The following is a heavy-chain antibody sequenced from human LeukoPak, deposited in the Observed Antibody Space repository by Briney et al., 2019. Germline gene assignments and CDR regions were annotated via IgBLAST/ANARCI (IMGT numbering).Heavy chain of an antibody. CDR2: ISSSSSYI. Sequence: SGGSLRLSCGASGFTFSSYSMNWVRQAPGKGLEWVSSISSSSSYIYYADSVKGRFTISRDNAKNSLYLQMNSLRAEDTAVYYCARDNRAVAGVFDYWGQGTLVTVSS. J-gene: IGHJ4*02. CDR1: GFTFSSYS. V-gene: IGHV3-21*01. CDR3: ARDNRAVAGVFDY. D-gene: IGHD6-19*01.